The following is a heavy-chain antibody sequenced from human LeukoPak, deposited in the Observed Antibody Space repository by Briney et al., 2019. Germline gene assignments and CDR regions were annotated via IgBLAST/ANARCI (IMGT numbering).Heavy chain of an antibody. CDR2: IYPGDSDT. V-gene: IGHV5-51*01. CDR1: GYNFTIYW. D-gene: IGHD2-21*02. Sequence: ESLKISCKGSGYNFTIYWIGWVRQMPGKGLEWMGVIYPGDSDTRYSPSFQGQVTISVDKSNSTAYLQWSSLKASDTAMYYCARVLLLGAFDIWGQGTMVTVSS. J-gene: IGHJ3*02. CDR3: ARVLLLGAFDI.